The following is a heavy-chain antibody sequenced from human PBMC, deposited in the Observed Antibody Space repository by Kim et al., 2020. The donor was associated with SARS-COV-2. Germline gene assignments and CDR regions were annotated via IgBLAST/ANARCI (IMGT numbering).Heavy chain of an antibody. CDR1: GGSISSSSYY. D-gene: IGHD3-10*01. Sequence: SETLSLTCTVSGGSISSSSYYWGWIRQPPGKGLEWIGSIYYSGSTYYNPSLKSRVTISVDTSKNQFSLKLSSVTAADTAVYYCARLLWFGELLFNWFDPWGQGTLVTVSS. CDR3: ARLLWFGELLFNWFDP. V-gene: IGHV4-39*01. J-gene: IGHJ5*02. CDR2: IYYSGST.